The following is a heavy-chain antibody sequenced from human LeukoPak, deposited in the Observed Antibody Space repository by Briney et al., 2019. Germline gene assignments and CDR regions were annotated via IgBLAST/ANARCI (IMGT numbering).Heavy chain of an antibody. CDR3: ARGARGVSGYYFDY. CDR2: INWNGGST. J-gene: IGHJ4*02. V-gene: IGHV3-20*04. CDR1: GFTFDDYG. Sequence: GGSLRLSCAASGFTFDDYGMSWVRQAPGKGLEWVSGINWNGGSTGYADSVKGRFTISRDNAKNSLYLQMNSLRAEGTALYYCARGARGVSGYYFDYWGQGTLVTVSS. D-gene: IGHD3-10*01.